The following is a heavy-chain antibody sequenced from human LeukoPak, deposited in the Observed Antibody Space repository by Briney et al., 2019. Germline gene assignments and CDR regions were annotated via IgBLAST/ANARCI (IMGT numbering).Heavy chain of an antibody. D-gene: IGHD5-24*01. CDR3: AKSSLEMSTKYFDY. Sequence: GGSLRLSCAASGFTFSSYATSWVRQAPGKGLEWVSGISGSGGSTYYADSVKGRFTISRDNSKNTLYLQMNSLRAEDTAVFYCAKSSLEMSTKYFDYWGHGTLVTVSS. CDR1: GFTFSSYA. V-gene: IGHV3-23*01. J-gene: IGHJ4*01. CDR2: ISGSGGST.